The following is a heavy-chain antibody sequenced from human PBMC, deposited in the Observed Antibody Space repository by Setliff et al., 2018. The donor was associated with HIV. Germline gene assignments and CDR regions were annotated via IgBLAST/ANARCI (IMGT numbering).Heavy chain of an antibody. CDR2: IYYCGST. CDR3: ARDQTSNGDFDY. Sequence: SETMSLTCTVAGSSISSGGYYWSWIRQHPGKGLEWIGYIYYCGSTYYNPSLKSRVTISVDTSKNQFSLKLSSVTAADTAVYYCARDQTSNGDFDYWGQGTLVTVSS. V-gene: IGHV4-31*03. CDR1: GSSISSGGYY. J-gene: IGHJ4*02. D-gene: IGHD4-17*01.